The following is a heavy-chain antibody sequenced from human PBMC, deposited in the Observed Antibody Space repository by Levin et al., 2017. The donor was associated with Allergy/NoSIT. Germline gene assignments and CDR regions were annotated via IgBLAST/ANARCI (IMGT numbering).Heavy chain of an antibody. CDR3: ARPKSGYYGDFDY. Sequence: GESLKISCAASGFKFRNYGMHWVRQAPGKGLEWVAVISYDDSDKYYVDSVKGRFTISKDNSKNTLYLQMNSLRVEDTAVYYCARPKSGYYGDFDYWGQGTLVTVSS. V-gene: IGHV3-30*03. CDR1: GFKFRNYG. CDR2: ISYDDSDK. J-gene: IGHJ4*02. D-gene: IGHD3-22*01.